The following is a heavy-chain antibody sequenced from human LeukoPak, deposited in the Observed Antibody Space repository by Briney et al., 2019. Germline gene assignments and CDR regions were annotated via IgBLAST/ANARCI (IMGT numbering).Heavy chain of an antibody. V-gene: IGHV3-48*01. CDR2: ISSSSSTI. Sequence: GGSLRLSCAASGLTFSHYAMSWVRQAPGKGLEWVSYISSSSSTIYYADSVKGRFTISRDNAKNSLYLQMNSLRAEDTAVYYCARVGYCSGGSCYRPADYWGQGTLVTVSS. D-gene: IGHD2-15*01. J-gene: IGHJ4*02. CDR1: GLTFSHYA. CDR3: ARVGYCSGGSCYRPADY.